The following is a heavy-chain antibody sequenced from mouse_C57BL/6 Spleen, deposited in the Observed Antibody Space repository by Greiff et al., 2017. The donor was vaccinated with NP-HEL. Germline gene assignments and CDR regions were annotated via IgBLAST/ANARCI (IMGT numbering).Heavy chain of an antibody. D-gene: IGHD1-1*01. Sequence: EVQLVESGGGLVKPGGSLKLSCAASGFTFSDYGMHWVRQAPEKGLEWVAYISSGSSTIYYADTVKGRFTISRDNAKNTLFLQMTSLRSEDTAMYYCARSSYPWYFDVWGTGTTVTVSS. V-gene: IGHV5-17*01. CDR1: GFTFSDYG. CDR3: ARSSYPWYFDV. J-gene: IGHJ1*03. CDR2: ISSGSSTI.